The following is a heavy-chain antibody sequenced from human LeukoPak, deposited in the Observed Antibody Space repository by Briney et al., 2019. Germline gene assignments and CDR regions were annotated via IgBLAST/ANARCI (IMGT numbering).Heavy chain of an antibody. D-gene: IGHD5-18*01. CDR1: GFTFSTYW. CDR2: IKEDGSEI. J-gene: IGHJ4*02. CDR3: ARGYTCGY. V-gene: IGHV3-7*04. Sequence: GRSLRLSCAASGFTFSTYWVSWVRQAPGKGLEWVANIKEDGSEINYADSVRGRFTISRDNAKNSLYLQMNSLRAEDTAVYYCARGYTCGYWGQGTLVIVSS.